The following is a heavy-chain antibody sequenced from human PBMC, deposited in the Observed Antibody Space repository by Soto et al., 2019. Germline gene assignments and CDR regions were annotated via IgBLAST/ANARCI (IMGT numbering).Heavy chain of an antibody. CDR1: GYTFTSYG. D-gene: IGHD6-13*01. CDR2: ISAYNCNT. CDR3: ASEGGNWGYSSSWP. Sequence: QVQLVQSGAEVKKPGASVKVSCKASGYTFTSYGISWVRQAPGQGLEWMGWISAYNCNTNYAQKLQGRVTMTTDTSTRTAYRELRSLTSDDTAVYYCASEGGNWGYSSSWPWGQGTLVTVSS. V-gene: IGHV1-18*01. J-gene: IGHJ5*02.